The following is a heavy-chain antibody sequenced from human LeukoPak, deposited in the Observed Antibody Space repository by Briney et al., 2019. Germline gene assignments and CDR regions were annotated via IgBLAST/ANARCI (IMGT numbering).Heavy chain of an antibody. J-gene: IGHJ6*03. Sequence: SETLSLTCTVSGGSISSYYWSWIRQPPGKGLEWIGYIYYSGSTNYNPSLKSRVTISVDTSKNQFSLKLSSVTAADTAVYYCAAARGYGYYYYYMDVWGKGTTVTVSS. CDR2: IYYSGST. D-gene: IGHD5-12*01. CDR1: GGSISSYY. CDR3: AAARGYGYYYYYMDV. V-gene: IGHV4-59*01.